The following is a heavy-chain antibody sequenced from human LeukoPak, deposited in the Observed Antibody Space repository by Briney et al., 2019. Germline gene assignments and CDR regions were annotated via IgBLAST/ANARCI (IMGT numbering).Heavy chain of an antibody. J-gene: IGHJ4*02. V-gene: IGHV4-39*07. Sequence: PSETLSLTCTVSGVSISSSSYYWGWLRQPPGKGREWIGSIYYSGSTYYNPSLKSRVTISVDTSKNQFSLKLSSVTAADTAVYYCARVTTVTTNFDYWGQGTLVTVSS. D-gene: IGHD4-17*01. CDR2: IYYSGST. CDR3: ARVTTVTTNFDY. CDR1: GVSISSSSYY.